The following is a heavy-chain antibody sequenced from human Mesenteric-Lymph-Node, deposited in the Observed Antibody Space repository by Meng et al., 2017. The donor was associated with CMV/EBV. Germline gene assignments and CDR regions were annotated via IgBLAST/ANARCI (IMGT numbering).Heavy chain of an antibody. CDR1: GYTFTSYD. Sequence: ASVKVSCKASGYTFTSYDINWVRQATGQGLEWMGWMNPNSGNTGYAQKFQGRVTMTRNTSISTAYMELSSLRSEDTAVYYCARSYCSSTSCYGLPAWFDPWGQGTLVTVSS. CDR3: ARSYCSSTSCYGLPAWFDP. D-gene: IGHD2-2*01. V-gene: IGHV1-8*01. CDR2: MNPNSGNT. J-gene: IGHJ5*02.